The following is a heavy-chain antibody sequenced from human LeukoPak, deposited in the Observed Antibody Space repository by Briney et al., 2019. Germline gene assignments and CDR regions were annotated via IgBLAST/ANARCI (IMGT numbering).Heavy chain of an antibody. J-gene: IGHJ4*02. CDR3: ARHGTISSESYFDY. D-gene: IGHD1-14*01. CDR1: GGSVSSYY. Sequence: SQTLSLTCSVSGGSVSSYYWSWIRQSPGKGLEWIGYIHNSGRTNYNPSLKGRVTGFVDTSKNQVSLRLSSVTAAGTAVYYCARHGTISSESYFDYWGQGALVTVSS. V-gene: IGHV4-59*08. CDR2: IHNSGRT.